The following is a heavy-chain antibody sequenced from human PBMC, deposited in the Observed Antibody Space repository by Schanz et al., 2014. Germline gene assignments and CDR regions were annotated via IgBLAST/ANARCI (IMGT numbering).Heavy chain of an antibody. V-gene: IGHV3-23*04. CDR3: VRLDVHDY. J-gene: IGHJ4*02. CDR2: ISGSGAST. Sequence: EVQLVESGGGLVQPGGSLRLSCSASGFTFSDHWMSWVRQPPGKGLEWVSAISGSGASTYYADSVKGRFTISRDNSKNTLYLQMSSLKTEDTAVYYCVRLDVHDYWGQGTLVTVSA. CDR1: GFTFSDHW. D-gene: IGHD3-16*01.